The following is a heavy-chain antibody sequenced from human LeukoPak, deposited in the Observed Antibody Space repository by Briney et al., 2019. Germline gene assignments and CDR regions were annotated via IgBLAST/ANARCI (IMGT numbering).Heavy chain of an antibody. CDR1: GYTFTSYD. V-gene: IGHV1-8*01. CDR3: ARVFMVVGVMTSLYYYYYMDV. Sequence: ASVKVSCKASGYTFTSYDINWVRQATGQGLEWMGWINPNSGNTGYAQKFQGRVTMTRNTSISTAYMGLSSLRSEDTAVYYCARVFMVVGVMTSLYYYYYMDVCGKGTTVTVSS. D-gene: IGHD3-16*01. CDR2: INPNSGNT. J-gene: IGHJ6*03.